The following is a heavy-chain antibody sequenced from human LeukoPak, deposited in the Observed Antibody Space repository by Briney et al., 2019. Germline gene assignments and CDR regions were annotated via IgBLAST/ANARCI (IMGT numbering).Heavy chain of an antibody. CDR2: FTGSGAKT. CDR3: AKGRGLFPSSNDY. V-gene: IGHV3-23*01. D-gene: IGHD3-10*01. J-gene: IGHJ4*02. Sequence: GGSLRLSCAASGFTSSSYAMSWVRQAPGKGLEWVSSFTGSGAKTYYADSVKGRFTISRDDSKRILYLQMNSLRAEDTAVYYCAKGRGLFPSSNDYWGQGTLVTVSS. CDR1: GFTSSSYA.